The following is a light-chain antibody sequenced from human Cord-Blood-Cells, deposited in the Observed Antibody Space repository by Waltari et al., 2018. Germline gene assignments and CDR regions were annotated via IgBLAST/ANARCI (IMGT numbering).Light chain of an antibody. CDR1: SSDVGGYTS. CDR3: CSYAGSYTYV. J-gene: IGLJ1*01. V-gene: IGLV2-11*01. Sequence: QSALTQPRPVSGSPAQSVTISCTATSSDVGGYTSVSWSQQHPGKAPKLMIYHVSKRPSGVPDRFSGSKSGNTASLTISGRQAEDEADYYCCSYAGSYTYVFGTGTKVTVL. CDR2: HVS.